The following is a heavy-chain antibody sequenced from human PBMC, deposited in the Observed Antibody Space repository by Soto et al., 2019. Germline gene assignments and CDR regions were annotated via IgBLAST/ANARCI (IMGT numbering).Heavy chain of an antibody. V-gene: IGHV4-39*01. J-gene: IGHJ4*02. CDR3: ARHRDIVVVPAAIDY. D-gene: IGHD2-2*01. CDR1: GGSISSSSYY. Sequence: SETLSLTCTVSGGSISSSSYYWGWIRQPPGKGLEWIGSIYYSGSTYYNPSLKSRVTISVDTSKNQFSLKLSSVTAADTAVYYCARHRDIVVVPAAIDYWGQGTLVTVSS. CDR2: IYYSGST.